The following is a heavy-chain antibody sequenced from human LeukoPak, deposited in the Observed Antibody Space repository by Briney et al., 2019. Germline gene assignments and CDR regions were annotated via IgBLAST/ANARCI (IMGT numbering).Heavy chain of an antibody. CDR2: ISSSSSYI. Sequence: GGSLRLSCAASGFTFSSYSMNWVRQAPGKGLEWVSSISSSSSYIYYADSVKGRFTISRDNAKNSLYLQMNSLRAEDTAVYYCARDCILRYFAFKENYYMDVWGNGTTVTVSS. CDR1: GFTFSSYS. D-gene: IGHD3-9*01. V-gene: IGHV3-21*01. J-gene: IGHJ6*03. CDR3: ARDCILRYFAFKENYYMDV.